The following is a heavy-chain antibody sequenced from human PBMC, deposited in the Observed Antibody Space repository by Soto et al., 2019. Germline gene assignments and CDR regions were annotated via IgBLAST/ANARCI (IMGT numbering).Heavy chain of an antibody. V-gene: IGHV4-4*02. Sequence: PSEPQSVSWAVSGGTSSNSNWWSWVRQPPGKGLEWIGEIYHSGSTNYNPTLKSRVTISVDKSKNQFSLKLSSVTAADTAVYYCARDLGLVLYYYSGMAVWGQGTTVTVSS. CDR2: IYHSGST. CDR3: ARDLGLVLYYYSGMAV. J-gene: IGHJ6*02. D-gene: IGHD2-8*01. CDR1: GGTSSNSNW.